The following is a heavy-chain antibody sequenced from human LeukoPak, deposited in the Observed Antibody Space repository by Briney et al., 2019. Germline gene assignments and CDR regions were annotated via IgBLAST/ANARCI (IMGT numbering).Heavy chain of an antibody. D-gene: IGHD4-17*01. V-gene: IGHV4-30-4*01. CDR3: ARDKLATVTTGWFDP. CDR2: IYYSGST. Sequence: PSETLSLTCTVSGGSISSGDYYWSWIRQPPGKGLEWIGYIYYSGSTYYNPSLKSRVTISVDTSKNQFSLKLNSVTAADTAEYYCARDKLATVTTGWFDPWGQGTLVTVSS. CDR1: GGSISSGDYY. J-gene: IGHJ5*02.